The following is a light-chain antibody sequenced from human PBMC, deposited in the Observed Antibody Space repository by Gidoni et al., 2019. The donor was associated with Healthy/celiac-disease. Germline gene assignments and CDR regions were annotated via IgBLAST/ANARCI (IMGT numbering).Light chain of an antibody. Sequence: DIQMTQSPPTLSAFVGDRVTITCRASQSISSWLAWYQQKPGKAPKLLISKASTFESGVPSRFSGSGAGTEFALTISSLQPDDFATYYCKQYSSYSWTFGQGTKVEIK. CDR3: KQYSSYSWT. V-gene: IGKV1-5*03. J-gene: IGKJ1*01. CDR2: KAS. CDR1: QSISSW.